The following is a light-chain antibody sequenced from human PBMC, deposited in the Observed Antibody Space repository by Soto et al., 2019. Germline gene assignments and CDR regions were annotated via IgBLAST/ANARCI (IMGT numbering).Light chain of an antibody. CDR1: QSISSW. J-gene: IGKJ4*01. CDR2: DAS. Sequence: EIQMTQSPSTLSASVVSRVTITCRASQSISSWLAWYQQKLGRAPRLLIYDASSLESGVPSRFSGSGYGTEFTLTISSLQPDDFATYYCQQYNTYSSLTFGGGTKVDIK. CDR3: QQYNTYSSLT. V-gene: IGKV1-5*01.